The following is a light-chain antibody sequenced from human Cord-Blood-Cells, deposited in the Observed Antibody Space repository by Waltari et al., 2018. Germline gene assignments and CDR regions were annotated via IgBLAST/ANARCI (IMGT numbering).Light chain of an antibody. CDR2: EGS. J-gene: IGLJ3*02. CDR3: CSYAGSSTWV. V-gene: IGLV2-23*01. Sequence: QSALTQPASVSGSPGQSIPISCTGTSSDVGCYNLVSWYQQHPGKAPKPMIYEGSKRPSGVSNRFSGSKSGNTASLTISELQAEDEADYYCCSYAGSSTWVFGGGTKLTVL. CDR1: SSDVGCYNL.